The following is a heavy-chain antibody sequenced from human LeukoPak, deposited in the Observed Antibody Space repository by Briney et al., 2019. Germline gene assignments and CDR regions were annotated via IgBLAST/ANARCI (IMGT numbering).Heavy chain of an antibody. CDR3: ARAPGSLFPH. CDR1: GFTFSSYS. Sequence: GGSLRLSRAASGFTFSSYSMNWVRQAPGKGLEWVSSISSSSTYIYYADSVKGRFTISRDNAKNSLYLQMNSLRAEDTAVYYCARAPGSLFPHWGEGTLVTVSS. D-gene: IGHD3-10*02. V-gene: IGHV3-21*01. J-gene: IGHJ4*02. CDR2: ISSSSTYI.